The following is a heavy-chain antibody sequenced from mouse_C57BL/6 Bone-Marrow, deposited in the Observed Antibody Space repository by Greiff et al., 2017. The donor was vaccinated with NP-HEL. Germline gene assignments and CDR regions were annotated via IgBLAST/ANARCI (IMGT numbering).Heavy chain of an antibody. V-gene: IGHV1-81*01. D-gene: IGHD1-1*01. CDR1: GYTFTSYG. CDR2: IYPRSGNT. CDR3: AREAYYHYGSSYYWYFDV. J-gene: IGHJ1*03. Sequence: QVQLQQSGAELARPGASVKLSCKASGYTFTSYGISWVKQRTGQGLEWIGEIYPRSGNTYYNEKFKGKATLTADKSYSTAYMELRSLTSEDSAVYVCAREAYYHYGSSYYWYFDVWGTGTTVTVSS.